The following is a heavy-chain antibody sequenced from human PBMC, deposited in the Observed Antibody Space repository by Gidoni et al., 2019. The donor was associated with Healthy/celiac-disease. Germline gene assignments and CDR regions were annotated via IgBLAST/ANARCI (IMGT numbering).Heavy chain of an antibody. CDR2: IYSGGST. Sequence: EVQLVESGGGLIQPGGSLSIHCAASGFTVSSNYMSWVRQAPGKGLEWVSVIYSGGSTYYADSVKGRFTISRDNSKNTLYLQMNSLRAEDTAVYYCASLSGSYNPINYWGQGTLVTVSS. CDR1: GFTVSSNY. CDR3: ASLSGSYNPINY. D-gene: IGHD1-26*01. V-gene: IGHV3-53*01. J-gene: IGHJ4*02.